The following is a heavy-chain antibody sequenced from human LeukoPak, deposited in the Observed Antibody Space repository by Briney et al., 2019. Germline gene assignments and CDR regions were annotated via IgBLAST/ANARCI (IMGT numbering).Heavy chain of an antibody. CDR1: GFTFSSYS. CDR3: AKDRYYDSSGPLDI. CDR2: ISSSGSTI. V-gene: IGHV3-48*04. Sequence: GGSLRLSCAASGFTFSSYSMNWVRQAPGKGLEWVSYISSSGSTIYYADSVKGRFTISRDNAKNSLYLQMNSLRAEDTALYYCAKDRYYDSSGPLDIWGQGTMVTVSS. D-gene: IGHD3-22*01. J-gene: IGHJ3*02.